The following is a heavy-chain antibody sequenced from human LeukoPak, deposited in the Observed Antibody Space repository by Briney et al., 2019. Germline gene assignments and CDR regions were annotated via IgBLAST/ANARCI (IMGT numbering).Heavy chain of an antibody. CDR3: AREGDRSYGSFDY. Sequence: ASVKVSCKASGYTFTNYAMHWVRQAPGQRLEWMGWINAGNGNTKYSQKFQGRVTITRDTSASTAYMELSSLRSEDTAVYYCAREGDRSYGSFDYWGHGTLVTVSS. CDR2: INAGNGNT. V-gene: IGHV1-3*01. D-gene: IGHD5-18*01. CDR1: GYTFTNYA. J-gene: IGHJ4*01.